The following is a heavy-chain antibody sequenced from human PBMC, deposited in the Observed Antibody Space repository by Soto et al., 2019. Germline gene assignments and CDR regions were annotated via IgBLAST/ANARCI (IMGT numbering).Heavy chain of an antibody. D-gene: IGHD3-10*01. J-gene: IGHJ6*02. CDR3: ARDRGVQYGMDV. V-gene: IGHV1-69*13. Sequence: GASVKVSCKASGGTFSSYAISWVRQAPGQGLEWMGGIIPIFGTANYAQRFQGRVTITADESTSTAYMELSSLRSEDTAVYYCARDRGVQYGMDVWGQGTTVTVSS. CDR1: GGTFSSYA. CDR2: IIPIFGTA.